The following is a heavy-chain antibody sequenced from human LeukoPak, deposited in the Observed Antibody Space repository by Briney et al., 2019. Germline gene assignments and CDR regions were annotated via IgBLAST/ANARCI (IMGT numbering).Heavy chain of an antibody. Sequence: PGGSLRLSCTASGFTFSSYAMSWVRQAPGQGLEWVSGISGSVLSTYYADSAKGRFTISRDNSKNTLYLEMNSLRADDTAVYYCAKDRPTVYSSSWLHFLDSWGQGTLVTVSS. J-gene: IGHJ4*02. CDR2: ISGSVLST. D-gene: IGHD6-13*01. V-gene: IGHV3-23*01. CDR3: AKDRPTVYSSSWLHFLDS. CDR1: GFTFSSYA.